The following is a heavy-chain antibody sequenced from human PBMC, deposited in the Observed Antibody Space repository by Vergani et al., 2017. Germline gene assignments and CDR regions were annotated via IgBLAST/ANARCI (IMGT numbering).Heavy chain of an antibody. CDR3: ASGREYCSSTSCYSSGGDPLDY. CDR1: GFTFSSYW. V-gene: IGHV3-74*01. Sequence: EVQLVESGGGLVQPGGSLRLSCAASGFTFSSYWMHWVRQAPGKGLVWVSRIHSDGSITSYADSVKGRFTISRDNAKNTLYLQMNSLRAEDTAVYYCASGREYCSSTSCYSSGGDPLDYWGQGTLVTVSS. J-gene: IGHJ4*02. CDR2: IHSDGSIT. D-gene: IGHD2-2*01.